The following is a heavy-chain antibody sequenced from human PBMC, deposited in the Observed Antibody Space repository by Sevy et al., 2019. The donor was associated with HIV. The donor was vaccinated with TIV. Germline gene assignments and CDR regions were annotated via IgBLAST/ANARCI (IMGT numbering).Heavy chain of an antibody. CDR3: AKGDSTFYGLDV. Sequence: GGSLRLSCLASGFTFSTYAMSWVHQAPGKGLDWVSSISGSGGSTYYADSVNGRFTISRDKSKNTLYLHMNSLRAEDTAVYYCAKGDSTFYGLDVWGQGTTVTVSS. V-gene: IGHV3-23*01. CDR2: ISGSGGST. CDR1: GFTFSTYA. J-gene: IGHJ6*02. D-gene: IGHD6-13*01.